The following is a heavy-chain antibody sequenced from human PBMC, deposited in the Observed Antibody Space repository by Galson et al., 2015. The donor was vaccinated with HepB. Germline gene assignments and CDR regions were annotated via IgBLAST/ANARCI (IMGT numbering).Heavy chain of an antibody. V-gene: IGHV3-49*03. Sequence: SLRLSCAGSGFTFGDYALSWFRQAPGKGLEWVAFISSKAYGGTMDYAASVRGRFTISRDDSKSIAYLQTNSLKIEDTAVYFCAREISRSDFWSGYYACYGMDVWGQGTAVTVSS. CDR3: AREISRSDFWSGYYACYGMDV. CDR2: ISSKAYGGTM. CDR1: GFTFGDYA. D-gene: IGHD3-3*01. J-gene: IGHJ6*02.